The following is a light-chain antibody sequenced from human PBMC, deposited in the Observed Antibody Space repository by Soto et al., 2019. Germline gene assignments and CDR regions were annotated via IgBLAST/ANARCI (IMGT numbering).Light chain of an antibody. CDR1: QRLLHSNGNTF. J-gene: IGKJ2*01. V-gene: IGKV2-28*01. CDR3: MQALETPYT. CDR2: LGS. Sequence: DVVVTQSPLSLPVTLGQSASISCRSSQRLLHSNGNTFLDWYLQKPGQSPQLLIYLGSNRASGVPDRVSGSEAGTDFTLKISRVEAEDAGVYYCMQALETPYTFGQGTKVDIK.